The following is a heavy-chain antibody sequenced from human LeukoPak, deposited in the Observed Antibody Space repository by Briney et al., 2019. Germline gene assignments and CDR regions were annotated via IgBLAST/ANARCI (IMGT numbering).Heavy chain of an antibody. V-gene: IGHV3-7*04. J-gene: IGHJ4*02. CDR2: IKQDGSEK. CDR3: ARGYS. D-gene: IGHD1-26*01. Sequence: PGGSLRLSCAASGFTFTAYAMSWVRQAPGKGLEWVANIKQDGSEKYYVDSVKGRFTISRDNAKNSLYLQMNSLRAEDTAVYYCARGYSWGQGTLVTVSS. CDR1: GFTFTAYA.